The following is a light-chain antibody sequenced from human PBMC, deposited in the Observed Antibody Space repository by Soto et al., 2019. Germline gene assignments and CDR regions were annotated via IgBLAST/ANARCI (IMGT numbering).Light chain of an antibody. Sequence: DIQMTQSPSTLSASVGDRVTIACRASQTISSWLAWYQQKPGKAPNLLIYAASRLESGVPSRFSGSGSGTDFILSISSLQPEDFATYYCQQSYSIPVTFGQGTKVDIK. CDR2: AAS. J-gene: IGKJ1*01. V-gene: IGKV1-39*01. CDR1: QTISSW. CDR3: QQSYSIPVT.